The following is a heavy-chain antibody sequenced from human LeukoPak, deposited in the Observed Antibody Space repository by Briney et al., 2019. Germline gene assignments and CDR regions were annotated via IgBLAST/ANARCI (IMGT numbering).Heavy chain of an antibody. CDR3: ARDQLWFGEFGAFDI. J-gene: IGHJ3*02. CDR1: GFTFSNYE. V-gene: IGHV3-48*03. CDR2: ISSSGNTI. Sequence: GGSLRLSCAASGFTFSNYEMNWVRQAPGKGLEWVSYISSSGNTIYYADSVKGRFTISRDNAKNSLYLQMNSLRAEDTAVYYCARDQLWFGEFGAFDIWGQGTMVTVSS. D-gene: IGHD3-10*01.